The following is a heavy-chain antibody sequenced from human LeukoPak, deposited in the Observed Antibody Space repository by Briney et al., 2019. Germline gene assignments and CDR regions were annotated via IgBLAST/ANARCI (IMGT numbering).Heavy chain of an antibody. V-gene: IGHV3-33*01. CDR2: IWYDGSNK. Sequence: GGSLRLSCAASGFTFSSYGMHWVRQAPGKGLEWVAVIWYDGSNKYYADSVKGRFTISSDNSKNTLYLQMNSLRAEDTAVYYCARDRGIAATDYYFDYWGQGTLVTVSS. CDR3: ARDRGIAATDYYFDY. CDR1: GFTFSSYG. D-gene: IGHD6-13*01. J-gene: IGHJ4*02.